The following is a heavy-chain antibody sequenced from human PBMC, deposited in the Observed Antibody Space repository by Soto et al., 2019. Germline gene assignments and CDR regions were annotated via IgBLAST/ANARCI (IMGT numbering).Heavy chain of an antibody. CDR1: GDTSTSHY. CDR2: INPSGGDT. J-gene: IGHJ6*01. V-gene: IGHV1-46*03. CDR3: SSRVKGDFDV. Sequence: QVQLVQSGAEVMKPGASVKVSCKASGDTSTSHYIHWVRQAPGQGLEWMGRINPSGGDTTYAHDCXXRVAMTRDTSTSTVYMDLSSLRSEDTAVYYCSSRVKGDFDVWGQGTTVIVS. D-gene: IGHD3-3*01.